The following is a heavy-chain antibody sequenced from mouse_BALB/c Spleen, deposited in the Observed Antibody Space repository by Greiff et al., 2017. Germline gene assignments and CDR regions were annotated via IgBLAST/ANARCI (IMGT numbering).Heavy chain of an antibody. CDR2: IYPGNSDT. CDR1: GYTFTSYW. Sequence: EVQLQQSGTVLARPGASVKMSCKASGYTFTSYWMHWVKQRPGQGLEWIGAIYPGNSDTSYNQKFKGKAKLTAVTSTSTAYMELSSLTNEDSAVYYCTRREEEDAMDYWGQGTSVTVSS. J-gene: IGHJ4*01. V-gene: IGHV1-5*01. CDR3: TRREEEDAMDY.